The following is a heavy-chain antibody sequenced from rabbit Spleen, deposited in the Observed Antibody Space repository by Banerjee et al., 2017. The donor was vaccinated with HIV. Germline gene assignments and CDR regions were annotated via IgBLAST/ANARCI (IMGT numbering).Heavy chain of an antibody. CDR1: GFSFSSSYW. V-gene: IGHV1S45*01. D-gene: IGHD8-1*01. CDR3: ARDSGTSFSSYGMDL. Sequence: QEQLAESGGDLVKPEGSLTLTCTASGFSFSSSYWICWVRQAPGKGLEWIACRYAGSSGSTYSATWAKGRFTISKTSSTTVTLQMTSLTAADTATYFCARDSGTSFSSYGMDLWGPGTLVTVS. J-gene: IGHJ6*01. CDR2: RYAGSSGST.